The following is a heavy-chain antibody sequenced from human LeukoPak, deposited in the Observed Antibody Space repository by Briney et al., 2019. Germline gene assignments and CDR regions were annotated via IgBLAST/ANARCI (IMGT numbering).Heavy chain of an antibody. V-gene: IGHV3-15*01. Sequence: GGSLRLSCSASGFTFSSYGMHWDRQAPGKGVEWVGRIKSKTDGGTTDYAASVKGRFTISRDDSKNTLYLQMNSLKIEGTAVYYCITDPGEWEPIWGQGTMVTVSS. CDR1: GFTFSSYG. CDR3: ITDPGEWEPI. CDR2: IKSKTDGGTT. J-gene: IGHJ3*02. D-gene: IGHD1-26*01.